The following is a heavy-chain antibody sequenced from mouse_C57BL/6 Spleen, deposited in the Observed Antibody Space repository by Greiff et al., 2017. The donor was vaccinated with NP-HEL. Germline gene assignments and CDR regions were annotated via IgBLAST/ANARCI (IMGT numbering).Heavy chain of an antibody. V-gene: IGHV7-1*01. J-gene: IGHJ3*01. CDR3: ARDAYYGSFAY. Sequence: EVNLVESGGGLVQSGRSLRLSCATSGFTFSDFYMEWVRQAPGKGLEWIAASRNKANDYTTEYSASVKGRFIVSRDTSQSILYLQMNALRAEDTAIYYCARDAYYGSFAYWGQGTLVTVSA. D-gene: IGHD1-1*01. CDR2: SRNKANDYTT. CDR1: GFTFSDFY.